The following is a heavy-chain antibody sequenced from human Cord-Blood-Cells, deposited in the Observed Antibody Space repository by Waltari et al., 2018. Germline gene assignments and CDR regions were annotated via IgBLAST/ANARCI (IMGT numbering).Heavy chain of an antibody. D-gene: IGHD7-27*01. CDR1: AFTFSNYA. CDR3: AKARNWGFLHFDY. CDR2: MSGSGGST. Sequence: EAQLLSSGGGLVQPGGSLRLACAASAFTFSNYAMSWVRQSPGKGLGWVSAMSGSGGSTYYADSVKGRFTISRDNSKNTLYLQMNSLRAEDTAVYYCAKARNWGFLHFDYWGQGTLITVSS. V-gene: IGHV3-23*01. J-gene: IGHJ4*02.